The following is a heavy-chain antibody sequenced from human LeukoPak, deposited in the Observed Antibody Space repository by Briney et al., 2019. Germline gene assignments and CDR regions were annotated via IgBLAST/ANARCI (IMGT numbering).Heavy chain of an antibody. Sequence: SLRLSCAASGFTFDDYAMHWVRQAPGKGLEWVSGISWNSGHRGYADSVKGRFTISRDNAKNSLYLQMKSLRAEDTALYYCAKDRRPTVSGGYFDLWGRGTLVIVSS. J-gene: IGHJ2*01. V-gene: IGHV3-9*01. CDR2: ISWNSGHR. CDR3: AKDRRPTVSGGYFDL. CDR1: GFTFDDYA. D-gene: IGHD3-10*01.